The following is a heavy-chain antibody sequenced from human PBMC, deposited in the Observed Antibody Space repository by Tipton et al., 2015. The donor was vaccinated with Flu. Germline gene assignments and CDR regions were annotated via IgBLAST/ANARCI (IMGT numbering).Heavy chain of an antibody. Sequence: TLSLTCTVSGGSISSGGYYWSWIRQHPGKGLEWIGYIYYSGSTYYNPSLKSRVTISVDTSKNQFSLKLSSVTAADTAVYYCARAADYCGGGSCYSGGWFDPWGQGTLVPVSS. CDR2: IYYSGST. V-gene: IGHV4-31*03. D-gene: IGHD2-15*01. CDR1: GGSISSGGYY. J-gene: IGHJ5*02. CDR3: ARAADYCGGGSCYSGGWFDP.